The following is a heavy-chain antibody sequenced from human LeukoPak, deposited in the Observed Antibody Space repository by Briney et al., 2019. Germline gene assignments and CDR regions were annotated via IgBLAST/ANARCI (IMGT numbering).Heavy chain of an antibody. D-gene: IGHD3-22*01. J-gene: IGHJ4*02. Sequence: SETLSLTCTVSGGSINNYYWSWIRQPPGKGLEWIGYIYYRSTNYNPSLKSRVTISIDTSKNQFSLKLSSVTAADTAVYYCARLEYYYDGSGYSASLGFDYWGQGTLVTVSS. CDR1: GGSINNYY. CDR2: IYYRST. CDR3: ARLEYYYDGSGYSASLGFDY. V-gene: IGHV4-59*08.